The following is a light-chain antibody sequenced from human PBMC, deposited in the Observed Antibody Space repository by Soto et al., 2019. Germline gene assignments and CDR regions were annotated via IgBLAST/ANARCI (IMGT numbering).Light chain of an antibody. CDR1: QSISSW. J-gene: IGKJ1*01. CDR3: QKYNNWPWK. CDR2: DAS. Sequence: DIQMTQSPSTLSASVGDRVTITCRASQSISSWLAWYQQKPGKAPKFLIYDASNLESGVPSRFSGSGSGTEFTLTISSLQSEDFAVYYCQKYNNWPWKFGQGTKVDIK. V-gene: IGKV1-5*01.